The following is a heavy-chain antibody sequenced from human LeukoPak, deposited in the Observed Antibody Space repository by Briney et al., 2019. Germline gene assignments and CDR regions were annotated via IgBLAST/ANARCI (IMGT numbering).Heavy chain of an antibody. J-gene: IGHJ4*02. V-gene: IGHV1-18*01. Sequence: ASVKVSCKASGYTFTSYGISWVRQAPGQGLEWMRWISAYNGNTNYAQKLQGRVTMTTDTSTSTAYMELRSLRSDDTAVYYCARIAVPAAISPLFDYWRQRTLVTVSS. D-gene: IGHD2-2*02. CDR3: ARIAVPAAISPLFDY. CDR2: ISAYNGNT. CDR1: GYTFTSYG.